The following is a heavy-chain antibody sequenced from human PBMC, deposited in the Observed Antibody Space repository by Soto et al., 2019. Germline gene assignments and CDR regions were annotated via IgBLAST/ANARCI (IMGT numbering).Heavy chain of an antibody. CDR2: IYYSGST. J-gene: IGHJ4*02. CDR3: ARWLQLQNYFDY. D-gene: IGHD5-12*01. Sequence: SETLSLTCTVSGGSISSYYWSWIRQPPGKGLEWIGYIYYSGSTNYSPSLKSRVTISVDTSKNQFSLKLSSVTAADTAVYYCARWLQLQNYFDYWGQGTLVTVSS. CDR1: GGSISSYY. V-gene: IGHV4-59*01.